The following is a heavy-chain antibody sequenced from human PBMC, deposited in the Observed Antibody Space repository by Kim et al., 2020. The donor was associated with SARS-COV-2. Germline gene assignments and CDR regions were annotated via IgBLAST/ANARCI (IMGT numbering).Heavy chain of an antibody. V-gene: IGHV3-33*05. D-gene: IGHD3-10*01. CDR1: GFTFSSYG. CDR3: AGGYMVRLRKNWFDP. J-gene: IGHJ5*02. CDR2: ISYDGSNK. Sequence: GGSLRLSCAASGFTFSSYGMHWVRQAPGKGLEWVAVISYDGSNKYYADSVKGRFTISRDNSKNTLYLQMNSLRAEDTAVYYCAGGYMVRLRKNWFDPWGQGTLVTVSS.